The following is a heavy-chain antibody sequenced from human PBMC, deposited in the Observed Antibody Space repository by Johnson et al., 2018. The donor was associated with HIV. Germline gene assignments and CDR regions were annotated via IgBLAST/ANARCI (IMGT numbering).Heavy chain of an antibody. V-gene: IGHV3-30*18. Sequence: QVQLVESGGGVVQPGRSLRLSCAASGFTFSSYGMHWVRQAPGKGLEWLAVISFDGSNKYYADSVKGQFTISRDNSKNTLFLQRNSLRPEDTAVYYCAKCRDYDSGGCSNAFIWGQGTIVTVSS. CDR3: AKCRDYDSGGCSNAFI. CDR2: ISFDGSNK. J-gene: IGHJ3*02. CDR1: GFTFSSYG. D-gene: IGHD3-22*01.